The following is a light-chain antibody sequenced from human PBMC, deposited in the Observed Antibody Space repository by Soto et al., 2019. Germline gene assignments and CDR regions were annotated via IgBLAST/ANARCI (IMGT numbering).Light chain of an antibody. J-gene: IGLJ3*02. CDR2: EDT. CDR1: GAYNF. CDR3: GSYTVNSIWV. Sequence: QSALTQPAFVSGSPGQSITISCVGAYNFVSWYQQHPAKAPKVIIYEDTNRPSGVSNRFSGSKSGNTASLTISGLQAEDEADYFCGSYTVNSIWVFGGGTKLTVL. V-gene: IGLV2-14*01.